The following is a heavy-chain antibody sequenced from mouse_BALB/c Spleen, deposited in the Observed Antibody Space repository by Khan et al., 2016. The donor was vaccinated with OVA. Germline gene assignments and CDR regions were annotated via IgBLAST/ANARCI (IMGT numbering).Heavy chain of an antibody. CDR1: GFSLTNYG. Sequence: VQLQESGPGLVAPSQSLSITCTISGFSLTNYGVHWVRQPPGKGLEWLVVIWSDGSTTYNSDLTSSLSISKDNSKSHVFLKMNSLQTDDTAMYYCARQPYYHYYVMDYWGQGTSVTVSS. CDR2: IWSDGST. D-gene: IGHD2-10*01. CDR3: ARQPYYHYYVMDY. J-gene: IGHJ4*01. V-gene: IGHV2-6-1*01.